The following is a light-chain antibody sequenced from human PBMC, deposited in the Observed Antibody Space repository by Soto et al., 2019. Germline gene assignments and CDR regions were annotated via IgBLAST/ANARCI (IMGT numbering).Light chain of an antibody. J-gene: IGLJ2*01. CDR3: SSYAGNNNLI. V-gene: IGLV2-8*01. CDR1: SSDVGGYNS. Sequence: QSVLTQPPSASGSPGQSVTISCTGTSSDVGGYNSVFWYQQHPGKAPKIMIYEVTKRPSGVPDRFSGSKSGNTASLTVSGLQAEDEADYYCSSYAGNNNLIFGGGTKVTVL. CDR2: EVT.